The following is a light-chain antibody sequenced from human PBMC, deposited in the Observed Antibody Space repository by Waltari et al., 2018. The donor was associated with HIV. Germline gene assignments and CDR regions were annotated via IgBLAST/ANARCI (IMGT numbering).Light chain of an antibody. CDR3: QHYYTIPYT. CDR1: QGISDS. Sequence: DIQMAQSPSSLSASVGTRFTITCRPSQGISDSLAGYQHKSGQAPTLLVYGAARLESGVPSRFSGSGSGTDYTLTISSLQPEDSATYYCQHYYTIPYTFGQGTKLEIK. CDR2: GAA. V-gene: IGKV1-NL1*01. J-gene: IGKJ2*01.